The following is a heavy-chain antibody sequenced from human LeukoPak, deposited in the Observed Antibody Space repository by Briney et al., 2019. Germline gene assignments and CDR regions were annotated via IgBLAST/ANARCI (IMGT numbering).Heavy chain of an antibody. Sequence: SQTLSLTCTVSGGSISSGSYYWSWIRQPAGKGLEWIGRIYTSGSTNYNPSLKSRVTISVDTSKNQFSLKLSSVTAADTAVYYCARDVVVAATAEYYYDSSGYYYEVWFDPWGQGTLVTVSS. V-gene: IGHV4-61*02. D-gene: IGHD3-22*01. CDR1: GGSISSGSYY. CDR2: IYTSGST. CDR3: ARDVVVAATAEYYYDSSGYYYEVWFDP. J-gene: IGHJ5*02.